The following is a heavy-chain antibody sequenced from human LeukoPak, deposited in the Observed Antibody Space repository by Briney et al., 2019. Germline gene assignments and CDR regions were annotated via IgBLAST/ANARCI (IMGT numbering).Heavy chain of an antibody. CDR2: IRYDGSNK. D-gene: IGHD1-26*01. CDR1: GFTFSSYG. J-gene: IGHJ4*02. CDR3: AKGSGSSGRGIDY. V-gene: IGHV3-30*02. Sequence: GGSLRLSCGASGFTFSSYGMHWVRQAPGKGLEWVAFIRYDGSNKYYADSVKGRFTISRDNSKNTLYLQMNSLRAEDTAVYYCAKGSGSSGRGIDYWGKGTLVTVSS.